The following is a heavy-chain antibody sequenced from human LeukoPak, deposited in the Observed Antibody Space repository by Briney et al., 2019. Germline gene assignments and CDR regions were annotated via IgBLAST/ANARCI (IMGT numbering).Heavy chain of an antibody. V-gene: IGHV1-2*02. CDR2: INANDGDT. CDR1: GYTFTDYY. J-gene: IGHJ4*02. D-gene: IGHD2-2*01. Sequence: ASVKVSFKASGYTFTDYYMHGVRQAPGQGVEGMGWINANDGDTNYTQKFQGRVTITRDTAISTAHMEVSRLRSDDTAVYYCARANFLYCSSTTCLFDYWGQGTLVTVSS. CDR3: ARANFLYCSSTTCLFDY.